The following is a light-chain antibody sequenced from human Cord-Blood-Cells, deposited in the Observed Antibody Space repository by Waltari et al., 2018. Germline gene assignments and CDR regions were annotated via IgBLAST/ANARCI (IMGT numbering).Light chain of an antibody. CDR2: DVS. CDR1: SSDVGGYNY. Sequence: QSALTQPASVSGSPGQSITISCTGTSSDVGGYNYVSWYQQHPGTAPKLMIYDVSKRPSGVSNRFSGSKSGNPASLTISGLQAEDEADYYCSSYTSSSTYVVFGGGTKLTVL. CDR3: SSYTSSSTYVV. V-gene: IGLV2-14*01. J-gene: IGLJ2*01.